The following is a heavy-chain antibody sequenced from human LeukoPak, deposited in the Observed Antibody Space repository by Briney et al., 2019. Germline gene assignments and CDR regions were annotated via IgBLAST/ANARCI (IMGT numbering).Heavy chain of an antibody. J-gene: IGHJ6*02. D-gene: IGHD6-13*01. CDR1: GFTVSSNY. CDR3: ARDPGIAAAGEVYYYYGMDV. V-gene: IGHV3-66*01. Sequence: PGGSLRPSCAASGFTVSSNYMSWVRQAPGKGLEWVSVTYSGGSTYYADSVKGRFTISRDNSKNTLYLQMNSLRAEDTAVYYCARDPGIAAAGEVYYYYGMDVWGQGTTVTVSS. CDR2: TYSGGST.